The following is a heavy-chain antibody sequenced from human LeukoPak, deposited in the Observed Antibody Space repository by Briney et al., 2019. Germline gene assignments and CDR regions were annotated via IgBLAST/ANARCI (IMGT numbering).Heavy chain of an antibody. V-gene: IGHV4-59*08. CDR1: GGSISSYY. Sequence: SETLSLTCTVSGGSISSYYWSWIRQPPGKGLEWIGYIYYSGSTNYNPSLKSRVTISVDTSKNQFSLKLSSVTAADTAVYYCARHWAGITGTTSWFDPWGQGTLVTVSS. CDR2: IYYSGST. D-gene: IGHD1-7*01. J-gene: IGHJ5*02. CDR3: ARHWAGITGTTSWFDP.